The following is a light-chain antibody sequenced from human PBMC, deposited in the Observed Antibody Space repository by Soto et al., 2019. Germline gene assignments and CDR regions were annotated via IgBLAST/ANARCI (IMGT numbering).Light chain of an antibody. J-gene: IGLJ1*01. CDR1: RSNIGASS. CDR2: TNN. V-gene: IGLV1-44*01. CDR3: GAWDDSLNASS. Sequence: SVLAQPPSASGTPGQRVIIYCSGSRSNIGASSVNWYQQLPGTAPKLLIYTNNQRPSGVPDRFSGSKSGTSASLAISGLQSEDEADYYCGAWDDSLNASSFGTGTKLTVL.